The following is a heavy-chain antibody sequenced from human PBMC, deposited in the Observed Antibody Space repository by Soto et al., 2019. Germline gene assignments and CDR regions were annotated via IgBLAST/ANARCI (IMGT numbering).Heavy chain of an antibody. CDR1: GFTFSSYG. J-gene: IGHJ4*02. V-gene: IGHV3-30*18. CDR2: ISYDGSNK. CDR3: ANLGRPYDYGGNQ. D-gene: IGHD4-17*01. Sequence: QVQLVESGGGVVQPGRSLRLSCAASGFTFSSYGMHWVRQAPGKGLEWVAVISYDGSNKYYADSVKGRFTISRDNSKNTLYLQMNSLRAEDTAVYYCANLGRPYDYGGNQWGQGTLVTVSS.